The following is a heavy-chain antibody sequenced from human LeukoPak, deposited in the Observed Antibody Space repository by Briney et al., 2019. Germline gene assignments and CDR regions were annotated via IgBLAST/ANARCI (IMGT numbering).Heavy chain of an antibody. CDR3: ARDSGGYSGGLNY. V-gene: IGHV4-59*01. Sequence: PSETLSLTCTVSGGSMSSYYWSWIRQPPRKGLEWIGYIYYSGSTKYNPSLKSRVTISVDTSKNQFSLKLSSVTAADTAVYYCARDSGGYSGGLNYWGQGTLVTVSS. CDR2: IYYSGST. D-gene: IGHD4-23*01. J-gene: IGHJ4*02. CDR1: GGSMSSYY.